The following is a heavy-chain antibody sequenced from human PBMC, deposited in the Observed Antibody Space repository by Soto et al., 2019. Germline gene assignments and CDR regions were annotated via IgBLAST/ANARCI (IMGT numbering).Heavy chain of an antibody. CDR1: GYTFTSYG. Sequence: GASVKVSCKASGYTFTSYGIIWVRQAPGQGLEWMGWISGYNGKTNYAQKLQGRVTMTTDTSTSTAYMELRSLRSDDTAVYYCARYRFRASESFDIWGQGTMVTVSS. D-gene: IGHD3-10*01. J-gene: IGHJ3*02. CDR2: ISGYNGKT. V-gene: IGHV1-18*01. CDR3: ARYRFRASESFDI.